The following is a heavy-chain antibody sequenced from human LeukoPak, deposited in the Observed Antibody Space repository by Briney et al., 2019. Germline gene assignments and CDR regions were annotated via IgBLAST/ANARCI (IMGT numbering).Heavy chain of an antibody. D-gene: IGHD2-2*01. CDR1: GGSISSSDFY. CDR3: ASGCSSTSCYSRFDY. CDR2: IYYSGST. J-gene: IGHJ4*02. V-gene: IGHV4-39*07. Sequence: PSETLSLTCTVSGGSISSSDFYWGWIRQPPGKGLEWIGGIYYSGSTYYNPSLKSRVTISVDTSKNQFSLKLSSVTAADTAVYYCASGCSSTSCYSRFDYWGQGTLVTVSS.